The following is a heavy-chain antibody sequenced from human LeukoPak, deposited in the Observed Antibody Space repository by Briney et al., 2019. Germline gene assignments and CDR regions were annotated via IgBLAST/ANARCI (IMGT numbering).Heavy chain of an antibody. D-gene: IGHD1-26*01. Sequence: PGGSLRLSCTASGFTFGDYAMSWVRQAPGKGLEWVGFIRSKAYGGTTEYAASVKGRFTISRDDSKSIAYLQMNSLKTEDTAVYYCTRARRSGSYWGSDYWGQGTLVTVSS. CDR2: IRSKAYGGTT. V-gene: IGHV3-49*04. CDR1: GFTFGDYA. J-gene: IGHJ4*02. CDR3: TRARRSGSYWGSDY.